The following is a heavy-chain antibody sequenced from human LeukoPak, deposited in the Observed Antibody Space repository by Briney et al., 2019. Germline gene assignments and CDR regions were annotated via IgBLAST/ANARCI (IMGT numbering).Heavy chain of an antibody. Sequence: GGSLRLSCVASGFTFSGYGMHWVRQAPGEGLEWVAVTWSDGSNKFYADSVKGRFTISRDNSKNTLYLQMNSLRAEDTAVYYCARESPVVPSASDAFDIWGQGTMVTVSS. CDR2: TWSDGSNK. D-gene: IGHD2-2*01. CDR3: ARESPVVPSASDAFDI. J-gene: IGHJ3*02. V-gene: IGHV3-33*01. CDR1: GFTFSGYG.